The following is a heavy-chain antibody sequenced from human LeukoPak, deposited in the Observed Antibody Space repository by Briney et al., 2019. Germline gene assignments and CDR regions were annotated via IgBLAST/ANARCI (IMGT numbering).Heavy chain of an antibody. J-gene: IGHJ4*02. Sequence: SVKVSCKASGGTFSSYAISWVRQAPGQGLEWMGRIIPILGIANYAQKFQGRVTITADKSTSTAYMELSSLRSEDTAVYYCASSRGYDVGGYFDYWGQGTLVTVSS. CDR1: GGTFSSYA. V-gene: IGHV1-69*04. D-gene: IGHD5-12*01. CDR3: ASSRGYDVGGYFDY. CDR2: IIPILGIA.